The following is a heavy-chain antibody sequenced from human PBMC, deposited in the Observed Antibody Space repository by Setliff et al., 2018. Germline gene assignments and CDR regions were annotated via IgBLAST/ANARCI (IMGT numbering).Heavy chain of an antibody. CDR3: ARDGRTRYYYYYMDV. Sequence: GGSLRLSCAASGFPFSSYWMSWVRQAPGKGLEWVANIKQDGSEKYYVDSVKGRFTISRDNAKNSLYLQMNSLRAEDTAVYYCARDGRTRYYYYYMDVWG. J-gene: IGHJ6*03. V-gene: IGHV3-7*01. CDR2: IKQDGSEK. CDR1: GFPFSSYW.